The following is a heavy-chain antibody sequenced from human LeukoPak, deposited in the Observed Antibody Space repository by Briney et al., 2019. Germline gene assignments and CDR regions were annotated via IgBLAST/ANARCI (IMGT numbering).Heavy chain of an antibody. CDR3: ARGARGSGWRVFGY. CDR2: ISYDGGNK. Sequence: GRSLRLSCAASGFTFSSYAMHWVRQAPGKGLEWVALISYDGGNKYSADSVKGRFTISRDNSKNTLYLQMNSLRAEDTSVYYCARGARGSGWRVFGYWGQGTLVTVSS. V-gene: IGHV3-30*04. J-gene: IGHJ4*02. D-gene: IGHD6-19*01. CDR1: GFTFSSYA.